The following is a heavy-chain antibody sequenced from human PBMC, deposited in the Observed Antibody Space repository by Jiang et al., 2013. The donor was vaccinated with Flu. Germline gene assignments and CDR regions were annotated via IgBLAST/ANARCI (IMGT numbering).Heavy chain of an antibody. CDR1: GYTFTSYS. J-gene: IGHJ4*02. CDR2: INAGNGNT. V-gene: IGHV1-3*01. D-gene: IGHD3-10*01. Sequence: SGAEVKKPGASVKVSCKAAGYTFTSYSIHWVRQAPGQRLDWMGWINAGNGNTKYSQKFQDRVTITRDTSASTAYMELSSLRSEDTAVYYCARDSLNPYGSRSQHLTYWGQGTLV. CDR3: ARDSLNPYGSRSQHLTY.